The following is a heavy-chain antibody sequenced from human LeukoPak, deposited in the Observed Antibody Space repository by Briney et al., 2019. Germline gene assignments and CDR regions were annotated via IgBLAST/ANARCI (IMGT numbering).Heavy chain of an antibody. V-gene: IGHV3-21*01. D-gene: IGHD3-22*01. CDR1: GFTFSSYS. CDR2: ISSSSSYI. J-gene: IGHJ3*02. Sequence: PGGSLRLSCAASGFTFSSYSMNWVRQAPGKGLEWVSSISSSSSYIYYADSVKGRFTISRDNAKNSLYLQMNSLRAEDTAVYYCARALIPYYDSSDDAIARWGEGTMATASA. CDR3: ARALIPYYDSSDDAIAR.